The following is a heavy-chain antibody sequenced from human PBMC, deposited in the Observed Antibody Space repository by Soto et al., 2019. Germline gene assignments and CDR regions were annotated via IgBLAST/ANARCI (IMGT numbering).Heavy chain of an antibody. V-gene: IGHV3-33*01. D-gene: IGHD3-3*01. CDR3: ARDKTPYDFWSGYYQNWFDP. Sequence: SGGSLRLSCAASGFTFSSYGMHWVRQAPGKXLEWVAVIWYDGSNKYYADSVKGRFTISRDNSKNTLYLQMNSLRAEDTAVYYCARDKTPYDFWSGYYQNWFDPWGQGTLVTVSS. J-gene: IGHJ5*02. CDR2: IWYDGSNK. CDR1: GFTFSSYG.